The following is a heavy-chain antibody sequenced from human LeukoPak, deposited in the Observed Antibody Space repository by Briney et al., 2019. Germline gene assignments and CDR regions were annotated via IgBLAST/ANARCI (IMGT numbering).Heavy chain of an antibody. CDR2: ISAYNGNT. CDR3: ASYAVTTGFPL. CDR1: GYTFTSYG. J-gene: IGHJ4*02. D-gene: IGHD4-17*01. V-gene: IGHV1-18*01. Sequence: GASVKVSCKASGYTFTSYGISWVRQAPGQGLEWMGWISAYNGNTNYVQKLQGRVTMTTDTSTSTAYMELRSLRSDDTAVYYCASYAVTTGFPLWGQGTLVTVSS.